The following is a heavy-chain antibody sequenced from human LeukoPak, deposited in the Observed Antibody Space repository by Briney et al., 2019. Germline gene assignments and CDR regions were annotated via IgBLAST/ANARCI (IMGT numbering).Heavy chain of an antibody. Sequence: SQTLSLTCAISGDSVSNYTTAWNWIRQAPSRGLEWLGRTYYRSKWYNEYSVSVKSRITIDPDTSKNQFSLQLSSVHPEDTAVYYCARGPPIVGATNAFDLWGQGTMVTVSS. J-gene: IGHJ3*01. CDR3: ARGPPIVGATNAFDL. CDR2: TYYRSKWYN. CDR1: GDSVSNYTTA. V-gene: IGHV6-1*01. D-gene: IGHD1-26*01.